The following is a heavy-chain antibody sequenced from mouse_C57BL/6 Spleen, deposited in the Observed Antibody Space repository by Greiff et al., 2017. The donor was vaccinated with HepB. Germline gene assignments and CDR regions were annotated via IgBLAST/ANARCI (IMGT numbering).Heavy chain of an antibody. CDR3: NCGRDCFDY. D-gene: IGHD1-1*01. CDR2: IDPEDGDT. Sequence: EVQLQQSGAELVRPGASVKLSCTASGFNFTDYYMHWVKQRPEQGLEWIGRIDPEDGDTEYAPKFQGKATMTADTSSNTAYLQLSSLTSEDTAVYYCNCGRDCFDYWGQGTTLTVSS. J-gene: IGHJ2*01. CDR1: GFNFTDYY. V-gene: IGHV14-1*01.